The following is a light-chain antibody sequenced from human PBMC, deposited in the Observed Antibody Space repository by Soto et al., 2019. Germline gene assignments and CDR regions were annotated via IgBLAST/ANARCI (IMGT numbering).Light chain of an antibody. CDR2: KAS. CDR1: QSVSSW. V-gene: IGKV1-5*03. Sequence: DIQMTQSPSTLSASVGDRVTITCRASQSVSSWLAWFQQKPGKAPKLLIYKASNLQSGVSSRFSGSGSGTKFTLTIASLQPDDFATYYCQQYETFSGTFGPGTKVDIK. CDR3: QQYETFSGT. J-gene: IGKJ1*01.